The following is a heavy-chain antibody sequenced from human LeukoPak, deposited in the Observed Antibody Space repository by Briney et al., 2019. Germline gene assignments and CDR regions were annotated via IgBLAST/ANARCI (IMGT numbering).Heavy chain of an antibody. V-gene: IGHV3-21*01. CDR3: ARQKYHLIWDAFDI. Sequence: SGGSLRLSCAASGFTFSNAWMSWVRQAPGKGLEWVSSISSSSSYIYYADSVKGRFTISRDNAKNSLYLQMNSLRAEDTAVYYCARQKYHLIWDAFDIWGQGTMVTVSS. D-gene: IGHD2-2*01. CDR2: ISSSSSYI. J-gene: IGHJ3*02. CDR1: GFTFSNAW.